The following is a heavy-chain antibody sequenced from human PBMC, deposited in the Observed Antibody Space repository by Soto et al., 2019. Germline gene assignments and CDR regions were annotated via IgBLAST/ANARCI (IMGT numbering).Heavy chain of an antibody. V-gene: IGHV3-23*01. Sequence: GGSLRLSCAASGFTFSSYAMTWVRQAPGRGLEWVSAISGTGSPTYYADSVKGRFTISRDNSKNTLYLQMNSLRADDTALYYCARDMSGGTYNYYYGMDVWGQGTTVTVS. CDR1: GFTFSSYA. CDR3: ARDMSGGTYNYYYGMDV. J-gene: IGHJ6*02. D-gene: IGHD1-26*01. CDR2: ISGTGSPT.